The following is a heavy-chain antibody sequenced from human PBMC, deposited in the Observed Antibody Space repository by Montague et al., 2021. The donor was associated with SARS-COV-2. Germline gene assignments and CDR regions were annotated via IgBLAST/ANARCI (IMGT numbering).Heavy chain of an antibody. CDR1: GDSISRDF. V-gene: IGHV4-59*01. CDR2: VYYSRSS. J-gene: IGHJ4*02. D-gene: IGHD1-26*01. CDR3: ERGPASSGSGTCYYY. Sequence: SETLSLTCTVSGDSISRDFWYWSRLPPGNGMELIGYVYYSRSSSYNHSPTGRVSITVSTSKTQFSLSLSTVTAAATAIYYCERGPASSGSGTCYYYWGQGTLVAVSS.